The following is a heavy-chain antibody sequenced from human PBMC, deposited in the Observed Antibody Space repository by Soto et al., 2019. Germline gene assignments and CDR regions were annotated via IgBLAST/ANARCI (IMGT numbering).Heavy chain of an antibody. CDR2: ITPTLNIA. V-gene: IGHV1-69*01. D-gene: IGHD1-26*01. CDR1: GGTFSSYT. J-gene: IGHJ4*02. Sequence: QLQLVQSGAEVREPGSSVKVSCKASGGTFSSYTVIWVRQAPGQGLEWMGGITPTLNIAKYAEKFQGRVTITADESTSTVNRHLSSLRSEDTAVYFCARGYYSGSNPSSFDYWGQGTRVAVSS. CDR3: ARGYYSGSNPSSFDY.